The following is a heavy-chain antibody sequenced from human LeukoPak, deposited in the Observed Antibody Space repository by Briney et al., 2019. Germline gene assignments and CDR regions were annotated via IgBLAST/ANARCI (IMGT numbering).Heavy chain of an antibody. CDR2: INPNSGGT. CDR3: ARDLQMVRGPGAFDI. J-gene: IGHJ3*02. Sequence: ASVKVSCKASGYTFTGYYMHWVRQAPGQGLEWMGWINPNSGGTNYAQKFQGWVTMTRDTSISTAYMELSRLRSDDTAVYYCARDLQMVRGPGAFDIWGQGTMVTVSS. CDR1: GYTFTGYY. D-gene: IGHD3-10*01. V-gene: IGHV1-2*04.